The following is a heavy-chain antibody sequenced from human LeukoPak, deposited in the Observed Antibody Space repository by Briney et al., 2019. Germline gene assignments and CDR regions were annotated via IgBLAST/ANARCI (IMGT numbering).Heavy chain of an antibody. J-gene: IGHJ4*02. CDR2: IYHSGST. CDR1: GYSISSGYY. V-gene: IGHV4-38-2*02. D-gene: IGHD1-26*01. CDR3: ARVSGATEAGFDY. Sequence: SETLSLTCTVSGYSISSGYYWGWIRQPPGKGLEWIGSIYHSGSTYYNPSLKSRVTISVDTSKNQFSLKLSSVTAADTAVYYCARVSGATEAGFDYWGQGTLVTVSS.